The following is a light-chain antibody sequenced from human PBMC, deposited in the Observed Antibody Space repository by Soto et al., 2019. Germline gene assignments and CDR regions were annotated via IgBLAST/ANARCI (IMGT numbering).Light chain of an antibody. Sequence: EIVMTQSPATLSVSPGERATLSCRASQSVSSNLAWYQQKPGQAPRLLIYDTSTRATGIPAGFSGSGSGTEFTLTISSLQSEDFAVYYCQQYNSWPRTFGQGTKVDI. J-gene: IGKJ1*01. CDR3: QQYNSWPRT. CDR1: QSVSSN. CDR2: DTS. V-gene: IGKV3-15*01.